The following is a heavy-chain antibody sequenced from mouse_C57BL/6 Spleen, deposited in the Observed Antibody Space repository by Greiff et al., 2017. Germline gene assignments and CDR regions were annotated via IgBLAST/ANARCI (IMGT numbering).Heavy chain of an antibody. D-gene: IGHD1-1*02. Sequence: QVQLQQPGAELVKPGASVKMSCKASGYTFTSYWITWVKQRPGQGLEWIGDIYPGSGSTNYNEKFKSKATLTVDTSTSTAYLQLSSMTSEDSTFYYCAVIYYYCGPWFAYWGQGTLVTVSA. CDR1: GYTFTSYW. J-gene: IGHJ3*01. CDR2: IYPGSGST. CDR3: AVIYYYCGPWFAY. V-gene: IGHV1-55*01.